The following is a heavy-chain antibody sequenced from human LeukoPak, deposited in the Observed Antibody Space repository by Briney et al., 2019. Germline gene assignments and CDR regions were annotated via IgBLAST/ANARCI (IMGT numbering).Heavy chain of an antibody. V-gene: IGHV1-18*01. Sequence: VASVKVSCKASGYTFTSYGISWVRQAPGQGLEWMGWISAYNGNTNYAQKLQGRVTMTTDTSTSTAYMELRSLRSDDTAVYYCARSSPQSDYDSSGYLPWGQGTLVTVSS. J-gene: IGHJ5*02. CDR1: GYTFTSYG. D-gene: IGHD3-22*01. CDR3: ARSSPQSDYDSSGYLP. CDR2: ISAYNGNT.